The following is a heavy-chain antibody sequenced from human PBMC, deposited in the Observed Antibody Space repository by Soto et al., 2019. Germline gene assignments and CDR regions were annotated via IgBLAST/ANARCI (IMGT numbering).Heavy chain of an antibody. J-gene: IGHJ6*02. CDR1: GGTFSSYA. V-gene: IGHV1-69*01. CDR2: IIPIFGTA. CDR3: ARGPGYCSGGSCRYYYYYGMDV. Sequence: QVQLVQSGAEVKKPGSSVKVSCKASGGTFSSYAISWVRQAPGQGLEWMGGIIPIFGTANYAQKFQGRVTITADESTSTAYMELSSLRSEDTAVYYCARGPGYCSGGSCRYYYYYGMDVWGQGTTVTVSS. D-gene: IGHD2-15*01.